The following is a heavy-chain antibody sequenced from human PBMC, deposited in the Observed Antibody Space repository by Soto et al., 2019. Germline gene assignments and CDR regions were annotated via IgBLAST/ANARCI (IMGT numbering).Heavy chain of an antibody. D-gene: IGHD6-13*01. J-gene: IGHJ4*02. Sequence: SETLSLTCAVSGDSISSIYYWAWIRQPPGKILEWIGSIYHSGTTYYNPSLKSRVTISVDTSKNQFSLKLSSVTAADTAVYYCAKDPRIAAAGTDGDYWGQGTLVTVSS. CDR3: AKDPRIAAAGTDGDY. CDR1: GDSISSIYY. CDR2: IYHSGTT. V-gene: IGHV4-38-2*02.